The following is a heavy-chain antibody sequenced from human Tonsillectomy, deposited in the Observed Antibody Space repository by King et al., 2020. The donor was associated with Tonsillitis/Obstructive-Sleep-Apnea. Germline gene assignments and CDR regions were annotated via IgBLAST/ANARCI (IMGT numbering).Heavy chain of an antibody. D-gene: IGHD5-12*01. CDR1: GYTFTSYG. Sequence: VQLVQSGAEVKKPGASVKVSCKASGYTFTSYGISWVRQAPGQGLEWMGWISAYNGNTDYAQKLQGRVSMSTDTSTSTAYMEVRSLRSGDTAVYYCARGCSGYDGDYYYYMDVWGKGTTVTVSS. CDR2: ISAYNGNT. V-gene: IGHV1-18*01. J-gene: IGHJ6*03. CDR3: ARGCSGYDGDYYYYMDV.